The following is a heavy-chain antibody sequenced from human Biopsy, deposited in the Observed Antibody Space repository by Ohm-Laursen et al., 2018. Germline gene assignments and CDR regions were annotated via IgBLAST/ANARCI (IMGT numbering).Heavy chain of an antibody. J-gene: IGHJ5*02. CDR3: ARGDYFDSNGYFWFDP. CDR1: GGSINSYY. Sequence: TLSLTCTVSGGSINSYYWSWMRQPAGKGLEWIGRLFTSGTANYSPSLNNRVTMSVDTSKNQFSLKLNSVTAADTAVYYCARGDYFDSNGYFWFDPWGQGTLVTVSS. D-gene: IGHD3-22*01. V-gene: IGHV4-4*07. CDR2: LFTSGTA.